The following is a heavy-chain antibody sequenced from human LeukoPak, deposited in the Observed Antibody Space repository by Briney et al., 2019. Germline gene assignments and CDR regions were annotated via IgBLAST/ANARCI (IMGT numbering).Heavy chain of an antibody. CDR2: MNPNSGNT. J-gene: IGHJ6*02. V-gene: IGHV1-8*01. Sequence: ASVKVSCKAYGYTFTSYDINWVRQATGQGLEWMGWMNPNSGNTGYAQKFQGRVTMTRNTSISTAYMELSSLRSEDTAVYYCARENTAMVNNYYGMDVWGQGTTVTVSS. CDR1: GYTFTSYD. D-gene: IGHD5-18*01. CDR3: ARENTAMVNNYYGMDV.